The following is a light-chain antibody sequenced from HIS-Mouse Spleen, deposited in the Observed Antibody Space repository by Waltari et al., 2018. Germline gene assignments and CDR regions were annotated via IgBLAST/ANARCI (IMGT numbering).Light chain of an antibody. J-gene: IGLJ2*01. Sequence: SYELTQPPSVSVSPGQTARITCSGDALPKKYAYWYQQKSGQAPGLVSYEDSKRPSGIPERFSGSSSGTMATLTISGAQVEDEAAYYCYSTDSSGNHRVFGGGTKLTVL. CDR1: ALPKKY. V-gene: IGLV3-10*01. CDR2: EDS. CDR3: YSTDSSGNHRV.